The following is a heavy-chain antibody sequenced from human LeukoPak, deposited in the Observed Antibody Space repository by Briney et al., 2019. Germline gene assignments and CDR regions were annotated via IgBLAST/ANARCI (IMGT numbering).Heavy chain of an antibody. D-gene: IGHD6-19*01. CDR3: ARGRGIAVAGKNY. CDR2: INSDGSST. J-gene: IGHJ4*02. CDR1: GFTFSSYW. V-gene: IGHV3-74*01. Sequence: GGSLRLSCAASGFTFSSYWMHWVRHAPGKGLVWVSRINSDGSSTSYADSVKGRFTISRDNAKNTLYLQMNSLRAEDTAVYYCARGRGIAVAGKNYWGQGTLVTVSS.